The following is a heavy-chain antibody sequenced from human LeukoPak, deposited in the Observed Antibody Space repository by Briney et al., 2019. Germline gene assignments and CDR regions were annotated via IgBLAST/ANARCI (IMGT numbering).Heavy chain of an antibody. CDR1: GGSISSYY. J-gene: IGHJ4*02. CDR3: ARGSRTVLFDY. D-gene: IGHD4-17*01. Sequence: PSETLSLTCTVSGGSISSYYWSWIRQPPGKGLEWIGYIYYSGSTNYNPSLKSRVTISVDTSKNQFSLKLSSVTAADTAVYYCARGSRTVLFDYWGQGTLVTVSS. CDR2: IYYSGST. V-gene: IGHV4-59*01.